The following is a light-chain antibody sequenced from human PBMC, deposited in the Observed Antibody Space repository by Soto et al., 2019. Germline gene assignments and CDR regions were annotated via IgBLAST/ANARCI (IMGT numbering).Light chain of an antibody. J-gene: IGKJ1*01. V-gene: IGKV1-5*01. CDR2: DAS. Sequence: DIQMTQSPSTLSASVGDRVTISCRASQSISYWLAWYQQKPGKAPRLLIYDASNLESGVPSRFSGSGSGTEFTLTISCLQPDDFATYYCQQYSSYTAFGQGTKVDIK. CDR1: QSISYW. CDR3: QQYSSYTA.